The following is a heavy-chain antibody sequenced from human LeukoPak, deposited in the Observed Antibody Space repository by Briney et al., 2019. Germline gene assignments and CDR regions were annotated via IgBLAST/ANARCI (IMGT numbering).Heavy chain of an antibody. CDR3: ARGRVYYAPFDY. Sequence: TGGSLRLPCTASRFNFSPNYMSWIRQPPGKGLEWIGELNHSGSTNYNPSLKSRVTISVDTSKNQFSLKLSSVTAADTAVYYCARGRVYYAPFDYWGQGTLVTVSS. V-gene: IGHV4-34*01. CDR1: RFNFSPNY. CDR2: LNHSGST. J-gene: IGHJ4*02. D-gene: IGHD3-10*01.